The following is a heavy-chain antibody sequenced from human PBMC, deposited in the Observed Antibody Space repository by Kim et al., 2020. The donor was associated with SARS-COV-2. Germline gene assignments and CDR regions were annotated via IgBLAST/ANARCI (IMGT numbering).Heavy chain of an antibody. CDR3: ARGPHYDSWSGYSDYYYGMDV. D-gene: IGHD3-3*01. Sequence: GGSLRLSRSASGFTFNTYGMNWVRQAPGKGLEWVAVIWFDGSAKYYADSVKGRFTISRDNSKDTLYLQKRSLRAEDTAVYYCARGPHYDSWSGYSDYYYGMDVGGQGTSVTVSS. CDR1: GFTFNTYG. CDR2: IWFDGSAK. J-gene: IGHJ6*02. V-gene: IGHV3-33*01.